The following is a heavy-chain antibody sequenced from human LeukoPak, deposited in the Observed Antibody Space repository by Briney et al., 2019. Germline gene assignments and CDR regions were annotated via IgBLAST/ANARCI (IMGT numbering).Heavy chain of an antibody. CDR1: GFTFSTYN. CDR3: ARSGGVVVPAEGPQGHYYYSYYMAV. CDR2: ISSSSSTM. D-gene: IGHD2-2*01. Sequence: GGSLRPSCAASGFTFSTYNMSWVRQAPGKGLEWVSYISSSSSTMYYADSVKGRFTFSRDNAKSSLYLQMNSLRAEDTAVYYCARSGGVVVPAEGPQGHYYYSYYMAVWGKGTTFTVSS. V-gene: IGHV3-48*01. J-gene: IGHJ6*03.